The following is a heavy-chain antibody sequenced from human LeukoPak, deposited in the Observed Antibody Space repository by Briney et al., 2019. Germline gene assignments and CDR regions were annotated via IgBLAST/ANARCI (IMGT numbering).Heavy chain of an antibody. Sequence: PGGSLRLSCVASGFTVSSYYVSWVRQAPGKGLEWVSVIYSGDSTYYADSVEGRFTVSRDNSKNTLYLEMRSLRAEDTAVYYCARDLHPRLTGYFDYWGQGTLVTVSS. CDR3: ARDLHPRLTGYFDY. CDR2: IYSGDST. V-gene: IGHV3-53*01. CDR1: GFTVSSYY. D-gene: IGHD3-16*01. J-gene: IGHJ4*02.